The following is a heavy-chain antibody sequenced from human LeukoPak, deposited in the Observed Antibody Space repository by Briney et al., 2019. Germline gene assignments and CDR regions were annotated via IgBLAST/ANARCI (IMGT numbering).Heavy chain of an antibody. CDR3: ARDPRYSYDDSGTFDS. J-gene: IGHJ4*02. Sequence: PGGSLRLSCAASGFTFSGHSMTWVRQAPGKGLEWVSYISSTSATIYYADSVKGRFTISRDNAKNSLYLQMNSLRGEDTAVYYCARDPRYSYDDSGTFDSWGQGTLVIVSS. CDR1: GFTFSGHS. D-gene: IGHD3-22*01. CDR2: ISSTSATI. V-gene: IGHV3-48*01.